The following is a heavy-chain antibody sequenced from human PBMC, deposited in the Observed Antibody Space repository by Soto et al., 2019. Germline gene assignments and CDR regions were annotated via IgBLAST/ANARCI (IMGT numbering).Heavy chain of an antibody. CDR3: ARGPITGTPYYYYGMDV. D-gene: IGHD1-20*01. Sequence: GGSLRLSXAASGFTFSSYAMHWVRQAPGKGLEWVAVISYDGSNKYYADSVKGRFTISRDNSKNTLYLQMNSLRAEDTAVYYCARGPITGTPYYYYGMDVWGQGTTVTVSS. CDR2: ISYDGSNK. J-gene: IGHJ6*02. CDR1: GFTFSSYA. V-gene: IGHV3-30-3*01.